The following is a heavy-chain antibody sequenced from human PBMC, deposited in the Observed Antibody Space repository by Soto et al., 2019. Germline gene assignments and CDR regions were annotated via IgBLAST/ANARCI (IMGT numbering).Heavy chain of an antibody. V-gene: IGHV1-3*01. CDR2: INAGNGNT. CDR1: GYTFTSYA. CDR3: ARGRILTGYYHGDFDS. D-gene: IGHD3-9*01. Sequence: ASVKVSCKASGYTFTSYAMHWVRQAPGQRLEWMGWINAGNGNTKYSQKFQGRVTITRDTSASTAYMELSSLRSEDTAVYYCARGRILTGYYHGDFDSWGQGTLVTVSS. J-gene: IGHJ4*02.